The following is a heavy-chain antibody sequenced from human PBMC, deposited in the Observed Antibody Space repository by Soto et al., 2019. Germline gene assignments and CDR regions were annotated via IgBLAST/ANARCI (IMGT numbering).Heavy chain of an antibody. Sequence: EVQLLESGGGLVQPGGSLRLSCAASGFTFSSYAMSWVRQAPGKGLEWVSAISGSGGNTYYADSVKGRFTISRDNSKNTLYLQMNSLRAEDTAVYYCAKNKSNPDTDMLTSLNYWGQGTLVTVSS. CDR3: AKNKSNPDTDMLTSLNY. V-gene: IGHV3-23*01. J-gene: IGHJ4*02. CDR1: GFTFSSYA. D-gene: IGHD5-18*01. CDR2: ISGSGGNT.